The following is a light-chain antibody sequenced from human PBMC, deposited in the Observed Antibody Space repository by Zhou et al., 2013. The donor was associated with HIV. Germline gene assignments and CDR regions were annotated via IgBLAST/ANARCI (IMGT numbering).Light chain of an antibody. J-gene: IGKJ4*01. CDR3: LQHNANPFT. Sequence: DIQMTQSPSSLSASVGDRVTITCRASQTINTYLNWYQQKPGKAPKLLIYGASSLQSGVTSRFSGSGSGTFFTLTISSLQPEDFATYYCLQHNANPFTFGGGTKVEIK. V-gene: IGKV1-39*01. CDR1: QTINTY. CDR2: GAS.